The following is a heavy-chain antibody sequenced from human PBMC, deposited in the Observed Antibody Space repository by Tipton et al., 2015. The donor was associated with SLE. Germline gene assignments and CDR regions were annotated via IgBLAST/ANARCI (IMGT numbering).Heavy chain of an antibody. D-gene: IGHD1-26*01. CDR2: ISSSSSYT. J-gene: IGHJ3*02. V-gene: IGHV3-11*06. CDR1: GFTFSSYW. CDR3: ARREGWDAFDI. Sequence: SLRLSCAASGFTFSSYWMSWVRQAPGKGLEWVSYISSSSSYTNYADSVKGRFTISRDNAKNSLYLQMNSLRAEDTAVYYCARREGWDAFDIWGQGTMVTVSS.